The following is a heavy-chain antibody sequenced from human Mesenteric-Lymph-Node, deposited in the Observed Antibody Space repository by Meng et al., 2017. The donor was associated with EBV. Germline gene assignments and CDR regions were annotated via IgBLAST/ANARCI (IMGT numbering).Heavy chain of an antibody. CDR2: ITPYNGNT. J-gene: IGHJ5*02. V-gene: IGHV1-18*01. CDR1: GYTFTNYG. Sequence: QVQLVQSGPEVKGPGASGKVSCKASGYTFTNYGISWVRQVPGQGLEWVGWITPYNGNTYYGQNVQGRVTMTTDTSTSTAYMELRSLRFDDTAVYYCATDNWFDPWGQGTLVTVSS. CDR3: ATDNWFDP.